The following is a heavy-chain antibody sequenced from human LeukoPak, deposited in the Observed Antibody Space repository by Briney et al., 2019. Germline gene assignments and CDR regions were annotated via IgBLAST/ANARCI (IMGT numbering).Heavy chain of an antibody. Sequence: SETLSLTCAVYGGSFSGYYWSWIRQPPGKGLEWIGEINHSGSTNYNPSLKSRVTISVDTSKNQFSLKLSSVTAADTAVYYCARHSYDSSGYYEVHDYWGQGTLVTVSS. V-gene: IGHV4-34*01. CDR2: INHSGST. CDR1: GGSFSGYY. J-gene: IGHJ4*02. D-gene: IGHD3-22*01. CDR3: ARHSYDSSGYYEVHDY.